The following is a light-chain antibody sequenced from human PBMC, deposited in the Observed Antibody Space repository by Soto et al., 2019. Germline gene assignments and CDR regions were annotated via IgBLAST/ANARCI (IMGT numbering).Light chain of an antibody. CDR2: EVT. V-gene: IGLV2-8*01. CDR1: SSDVGAYNY. CDR3: SSYAGSKNLV. J-gene: IGLJ2*01. Sequence: QSVLTQPPSASGSPGQSVTISCTGTSSDVGAYNYVSWYQQHPDKAPKLMIYEVTKRPSGVPDRFSASKSGNTASLTVSGLQTEDEADYYCSSYAGSKNLVFGGGTKLTVL.